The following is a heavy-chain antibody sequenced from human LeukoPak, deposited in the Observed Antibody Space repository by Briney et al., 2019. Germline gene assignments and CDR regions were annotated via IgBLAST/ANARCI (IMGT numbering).Heavy chain of an antibody. CDR3: ARESKLGQFDY. CDR1: GDSISTYY. J-gene: IGHJ4*02. Sequence: SETLSLTCSISGDSISTYYWSWIRQTPGKGLEWIGYIYYSGDTNYNPSLKGRVTISVDTSKNQFSLKLISVTAADTAVYYCARESKLGQFDYWGQGTLVTVSS. CDR2: IYYSGDT. D-gene: IGHD1/OR15-1a*01. V-gene: IGHV4-59*01.